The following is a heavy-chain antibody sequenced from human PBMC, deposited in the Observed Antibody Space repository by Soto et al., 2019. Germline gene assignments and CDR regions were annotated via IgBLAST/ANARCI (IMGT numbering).Heavy chain of an antibody. CDR1: GFTVSSNY. J-gene: IGHJ3*02. CDR2: IYSGGST. V-gene: IGHV3-53*01. Sequence: EVQLVESGGGLIQPGGSLRLSCAASGFTVSSNYMSWVRQAPGKGLEWVSVIYSGGSTYYADSVKGRFTISRDNSKNTLYLQMNSLRAEDTAVYYCARDRRYSYGLGAFDIWGQGTMVTVSS. D-gene: IGHD5-18*01. CDR3: ARDRRYSYGLGAFDI.